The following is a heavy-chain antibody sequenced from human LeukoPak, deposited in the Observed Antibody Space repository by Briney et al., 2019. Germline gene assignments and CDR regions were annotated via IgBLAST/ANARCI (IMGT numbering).Heavy chain of an antibody. CDR1: GFTVSSNY. V-gene: IGHV3-66*02. Sequence: GGSLRLSCAASGFTVSSNYMTWVRQPPGKGLEWISIMFSGGITYHADSVKGRFTISRDNSKNTLYIQMNSLRPDDTAVYYCAREEMTTVGASYYFFALDVWGQGTTVTVSS. J-gene: IGHJ6*02. CDR3: AREEMTTVGASYYFFALDV. D-gene: IGHD4-11*01. CDR2: MFSGGIT.